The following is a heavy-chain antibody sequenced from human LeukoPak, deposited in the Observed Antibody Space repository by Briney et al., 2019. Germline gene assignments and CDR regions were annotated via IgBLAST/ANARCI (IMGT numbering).Heavy chain of an antibody. CDR3: ARDQVDCSSTSCYLQCYYYYYYMDV. J-gene: IGHJ6*03. D-gene: IGHD2-2*01. V-gene: IGHV3-74*01. Sequence: PGGSLRLSCAASGFTFSSYWMHWVRQAPGKGLVWVSRINSDGSSTSYADSVKGRFTISRDNAKNTLYLQMNSLRAEDTAVYYCARDQVDCSSTSCYLQCYYYYYYMDVWGKGTTVTVSS. CDR1: GFTFSSYW. CDR2: INSDGSST.